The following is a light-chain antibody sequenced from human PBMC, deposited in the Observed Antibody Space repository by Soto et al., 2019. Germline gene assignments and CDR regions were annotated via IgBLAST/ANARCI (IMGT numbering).Light chain of an antibody. CDR1: QSVNSK. CDR2: GAS. V-gene: IGKV3-15*01. J-gene: IGKJ4*01. Sequence: EILMTQSPATLSLSPGERATLSCRASQSVNSKLAWYQQRRGQAPRLLIYGASSRATGIPARFSGSESGTEFTLTISRLQSEDFAVYYCQQYDSWPPLTFGGGTKVDIK. CDR3: QQYDSWPPLT.